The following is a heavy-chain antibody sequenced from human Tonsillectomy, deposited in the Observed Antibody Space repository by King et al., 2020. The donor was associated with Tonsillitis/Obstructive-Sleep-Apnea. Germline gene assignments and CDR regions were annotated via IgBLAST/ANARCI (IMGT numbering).Heavy chain of an antibody. J-gene: IGHJ2*01. D-gene: IGHD2-2*01. CDR3: ARDPRHCSGTSCHYWYFDL. CDR1: GFTFSDYY. CDR2: ISSSSSYT. Sequence: HVQLVESGGGLVKPGGSLRLSCAASGFTFSDYYMSWIRQAPGKGLEWVSYISSSSSYTNYADSVKGRFTISRDNAKNSLYLQMNSLRAEDTAVYYCARDPRHCSGTSCHYWYFDLWGRGTLVTVSS. V-gene: IGHV3-11*06.